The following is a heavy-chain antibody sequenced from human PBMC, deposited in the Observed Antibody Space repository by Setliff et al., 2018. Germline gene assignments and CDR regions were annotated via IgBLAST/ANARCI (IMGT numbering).Heavy chain of an antibody. CDR3: ARAFGADYGDYVGAFDS. J-gene: IGHJ5*01. V-gene: IGHV4-30-4*08. D-gene: IGHD4-17*01. Sequence: SETLSLTCTVSGGSISSGDYYWSWIRQPPGKGLEWIGYIYYSGSTYYNPSLKSRVTISVDTSKNQFSLKLSSVTAADTAVYYCARAFGADYGDYVGAFDSWGRGTLVTVSS. CDR1: GGSISSGDYY. CDR2: IYYSGST.